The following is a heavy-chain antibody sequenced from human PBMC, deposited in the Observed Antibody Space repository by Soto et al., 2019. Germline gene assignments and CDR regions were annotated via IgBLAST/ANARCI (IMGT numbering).Heavy chain of an antibody. CDR2: ISGGGGKT. J-gene: IGHJ5*02. CDR3: AKCDVLMTTSGGWCNGFDP. CDR1: GFTFSTIA. V-gene: IGHV3-23*01. Sequence: EVQLLESGGSLVQPGGSLRLSCAASGFTFSTIAMNWVRQAPGEGLEWVSSISGGGGKTQYADSVKGRATISRDNSKNMLYPQMNTLKAEDTAVYYCAKCDVLMTTSGGWCNGFDPWGQGTLVIVSS. D-gene: IGHD2-21*01.